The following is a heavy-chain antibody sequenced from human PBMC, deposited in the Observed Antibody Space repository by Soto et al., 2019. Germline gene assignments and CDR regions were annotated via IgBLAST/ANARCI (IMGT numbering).Heavy chain of an antibody. CDR1: GFTLSAHF. J-gene: IGHJ4*02. Sequence: EVQLVESGGGLVQPGGSLRLSCAVSGFTLSAHFMDWVRQAPGKGLEWVGRTKHKVSSYATEYAASVKGRFTISRDDASTSLYLQMSSLRTEDTAVYYCVAYFRYYVHWGQGTRVPVSS. D-gene: IGHD3-10*02. CDR3: VAYFRYYVH. V-gene: IGHV3-72*01. CDR2: TKHKVSSYAT.